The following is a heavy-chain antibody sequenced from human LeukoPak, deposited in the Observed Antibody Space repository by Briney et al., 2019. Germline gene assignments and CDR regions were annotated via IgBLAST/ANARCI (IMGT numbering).Heavy chain of an antibody. CDR3: ARDRRYNILTGTLIEY. Sequence: GGSLRLSCAAPGFTFSNYWMIWVRQAPGKGLEWVANIKQDGSDKYYVDSVKGRFTISRDNAKNSLYLQMNSLRAEDTAVYYCARDRRYNILTGTLIEYWGQGTLVTVSS. V-gene: IGHV3-7*01. CDR2: IKQDGSDK. J-gene: IGHJ4*02. D-gene: IGHD3-9*01. CDR1: GFTFSNYW.